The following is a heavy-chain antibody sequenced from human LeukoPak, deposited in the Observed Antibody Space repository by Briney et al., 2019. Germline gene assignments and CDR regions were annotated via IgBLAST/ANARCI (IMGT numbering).Heavy chain of an antibody. CDR3: ARTGYSSGWPPGY. Sequence: GESLKISCEGSGYSFTSYWIGWVRQMPGKGLEWMGIIYPGDSDTRYSPSFQGQVTISADKSISTAYLQWSSLKASDTAMYYCARTGYSSGWPPGYWGQGTLVTVSS. V-gene: IGHV5-51*01. D-gene: IGHD6-19*01. CDR2: IYPGDSDT. J-gene: IGHJ4*02. CDR1: GYSFTSYW.